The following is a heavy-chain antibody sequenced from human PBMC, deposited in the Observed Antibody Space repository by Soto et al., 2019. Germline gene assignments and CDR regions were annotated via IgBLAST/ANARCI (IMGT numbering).Heavy chain of an antibody. CDR2: ISGSGGST. D-gene: IGHD6-13*01. Sequence: GGSLRLSCAASGFTFSSYAMSWVRQAPGKGLEWVSAISGSGGSTYYADSVKGRFTISRDNSKNTLYLQMNSLRAENTAVYYCAKNPAGIVAAGTTDYWGQGTLVTVS. J-gene: IGHJ4*02. CDR3: AKNPAGIVAAGTTDY. CDR1: GFTFSSYA. V-gene: IGHV3-23*01.